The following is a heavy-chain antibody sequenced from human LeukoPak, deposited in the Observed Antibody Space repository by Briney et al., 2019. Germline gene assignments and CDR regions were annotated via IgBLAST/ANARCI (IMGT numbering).Heavy chain of an antibody. CDR3: ARGVRGVILFYYYGMDV. Sequence: HGASVKVSCKASGYTFTSYDINWVRQATGQGLEWMGWMNPNSGNTGYAQKFQGRVTMTRNTSISTAYMELSSLRSEDTAVYYCARGVRGVILFYYYGMDVWGQGTTVTVSS. CDR2: MNPNSGNT. V-gene: IGHV1-8*01. D-gene: IGHD3-10*01. CDR1: GYTFTSYD. J-gene: IGHJ6*02.